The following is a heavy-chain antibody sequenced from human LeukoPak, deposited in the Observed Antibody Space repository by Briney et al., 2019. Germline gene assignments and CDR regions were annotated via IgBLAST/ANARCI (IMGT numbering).Heavy chain of an antibody. CDR2: ISSSGSTI. V-gene: IGHV3-11*01. D-gene: IGHD2-21*02. CDR3: ARDGVVTGYYYYYYYMDV. Sequence: PGGSLRLSCAASGFTFSDYYMSWIRQAPGKGLEWVSYISSSGSTIYYADSVKGRFTISRDNAKNSLYLQMNSLRAEDTAVYYCARDGVVTGYYYYYYYMDVWGKGTTVTISS. CDR1: GFTFSDYY. J-gene: IGHJ6*03.